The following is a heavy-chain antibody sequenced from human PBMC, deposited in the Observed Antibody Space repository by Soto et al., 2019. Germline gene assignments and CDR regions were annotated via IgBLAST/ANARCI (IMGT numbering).Heavy chain of an antibody. D-gene: IGHD2-15*01. J-gene: IGHJ6*03. CDR1: GYTFTSYY. CDR3: ARDALVVVVAATPYMDV. V-gene: IGHV1-46*03. CDR2: INPSGGST. Sequence: QVQLVQSGAEVKKPGASVKVSCKASGYTFTSYYMHWVRQAPGQGLEWMGIINPSGGSTSYAQKFQGRVTMTRDTSTSTVYMELSSLRSEDTAVYYCARDALVVVVAATPYMDVWGKGTTVTVSS.